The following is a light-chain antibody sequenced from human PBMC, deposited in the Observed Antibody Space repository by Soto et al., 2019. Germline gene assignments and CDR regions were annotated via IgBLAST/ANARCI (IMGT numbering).Light chain of an antibody. Sequence: EMVLTQSPGTLSLSPGERATLSCRASQSLSTNFLAWYQQKPGQAPRLLIYGTSSRAYGIPDRFSGSGSGKDFTLIISGLELEDFGVYYCQHYGRSAIFTLGPGTTVD. CDR2: GTS. V-gene: IGKV3-20*01. J-gene: IGKJ3*01. CDR3: QHYGRSAIFT. CDR1: QSLSTNF.